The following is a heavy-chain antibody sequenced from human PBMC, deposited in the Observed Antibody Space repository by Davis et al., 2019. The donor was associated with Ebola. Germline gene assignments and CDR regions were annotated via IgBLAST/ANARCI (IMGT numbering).Heavy chain of an antibody. J-gene: IGHJ6*03. CDR1: GFTFSSYA. CDR3: AKSLYCYYYYMDV. Sequence: GESLKISCATSGFTFSSYAMSWVRQAPGQGLEWVSAISGSGGSTFYADSVKGRFTISRDNSKNTLYLQMDSLRAEDTAVYYCAKSLYCYYYYMDVWGKGTTVTVSS. CDR2: ISGSGGST. V-gene: IGHV3-23*01.